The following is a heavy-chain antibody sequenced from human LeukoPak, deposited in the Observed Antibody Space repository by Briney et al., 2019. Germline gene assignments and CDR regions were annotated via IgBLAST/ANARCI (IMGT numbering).Heavy chain of an antibody. D-gene: IGHD2-15*01. J-gene: IGHJ5*02. Sequence: ASVKVSCKASGYTFTSYGISWVRQAPGQGLEWMGWISAYNGNANYAQKLQGRVTMTTDTSTSTAYMELRSLRPDDTAVYYCARPHLGYCSGGSCYGAWFDPWGQGTLVTVSS. V-gene: IGHV1-18*01. CDR3: ARPHLGYCSGGSCYGAWFDP. CDR2: ISAYNGNA. CDR1: GYTFTSYG.